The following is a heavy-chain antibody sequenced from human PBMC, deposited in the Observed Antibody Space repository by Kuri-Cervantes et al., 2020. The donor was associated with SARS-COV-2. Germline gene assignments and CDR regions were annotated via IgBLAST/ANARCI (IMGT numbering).Heavy chain of an antibody. CDR3: ASGGIRVPAEPWGVYKRNWFDP. J-gene: IGHJ5*02. CDR2: INHSGST. D-gene: IGHD2-2*01. CDR1: GGSFRGYY. Sequence: GALRPSCAVYGGSFRGYYWSWSRQPPGKGLEWIGEINHSGSTNYNPSLKSRVTISVDTSKNQFSLKLSSVTAADTAVYYCASGGIRVPAEPWGVYKRNWFDPWGQGTLVTVSS. V-gene: IGHV4-34*01.